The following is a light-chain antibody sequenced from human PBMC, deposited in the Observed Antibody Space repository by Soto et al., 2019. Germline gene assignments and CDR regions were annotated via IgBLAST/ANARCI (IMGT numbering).Light chain of an antibody. V-gene: IGKV4-1*01. Sequence: DILMTHSPDSLPVSLGERATINCKSSQIVLSNNNNYLAWFQQKPGQPPRLFIYWASTRGSGVPDRFSGSGSGTDFTLTISSLQPEDFATYYCQQANSFPLTFGQGTRLEIK. CDR3: QQANSFPLT. CDR1: QIVLSNNNNY. J-gene: IGKJ5*01. CDR2: WAS.